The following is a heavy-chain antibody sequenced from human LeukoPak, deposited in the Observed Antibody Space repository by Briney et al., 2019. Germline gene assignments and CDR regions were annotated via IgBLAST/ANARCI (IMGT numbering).Heavy chain of an antibody. Sequence: SETLSLTCTVSGGSISSYYWSWIRQPPGKDLEWIGSIYYSGGTYYNPSLKSRVTISVDTSKNQFSLNLSSVTAADTAVYYCASSRGSYFDHWGQGTLVTVSS. CDR2: IYYSGGT. CDR1: GGSISSYY. V-gene: IGHV4-59*05. D-gene: IGHD3-10*01. CDR3: ASSRGSYFDH. J-gene: IGHJ4*02.